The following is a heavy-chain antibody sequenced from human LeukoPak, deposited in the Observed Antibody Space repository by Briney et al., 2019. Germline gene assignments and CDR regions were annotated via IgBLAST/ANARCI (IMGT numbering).Heavy chain of an antibody. Sequence: PGGSLRLSCAASGFTFSSHSMNWVRQAPGKGLEWVSYISSSSSTIYYADSVKGRFTISRDNAKNSLYLQMNSLRDEDTAVYYCASLGIHDSSGYYYRSFDYWGQGTLVTVSS. CDR2: ISSSSSTI. CDR3: ASLGIHDSSGYYYRSFDY. D-gene: IGHD3-22*01. V-gene: IGHV3-48*02. CDR1: GFTFSSHS. J-gene: IGHJ4*02.